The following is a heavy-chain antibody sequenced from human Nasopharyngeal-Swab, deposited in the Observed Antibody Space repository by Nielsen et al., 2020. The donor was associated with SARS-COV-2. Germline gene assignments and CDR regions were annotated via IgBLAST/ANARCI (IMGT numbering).Heavy chain of an antibody. Sequence: GESLKISCAASGLTFSDYGMIWARQAPGKGPEWISYISGGSGTIYYADSVKGRFTISRDNAKRSLYLQMNSLRAEDTAVYYCARDLIYDFWSGYYTPSYYYGMDVWGQGTTVTVSS. CDR1: GLTFSDYG. V-gene: IGHV3-48*04. J-gene: IGHJ6*02. D-gene: IGHD3-3*01. CDR3: ARDLIYDFWSGYYTPSYYYGMDV. CDR2: ISGGSGTI.